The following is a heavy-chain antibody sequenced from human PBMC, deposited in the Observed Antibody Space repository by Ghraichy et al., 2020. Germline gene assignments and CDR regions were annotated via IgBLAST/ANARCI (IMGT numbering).Heavy chain of an antibody. Sequence: ASVKVSCKASGYTFTRFAIHWVRQAPGQGLEWMGWINAGNGNTKYSQKFQGKVTITRDTSASTAYMELRGLRSEDSAVYYCAREPPPGIVGALYDHWGQGTLVTVSS. CDR1: GYTFTRFA. D-gene: IGHD1-26*01. J-gene: IGHJ4*02. V-gene: IGHV1-3*01. CDR3: AREPPPGIVGALYDH. CDR2: INAGNGNT.